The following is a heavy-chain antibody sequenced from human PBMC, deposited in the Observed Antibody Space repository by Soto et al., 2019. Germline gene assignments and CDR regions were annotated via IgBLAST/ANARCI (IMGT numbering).Heavy chain of an antibody. Sequence: QVLLLQSGAEVKKPGSSVKVSCKASGGTFGNYIISWVRQAPGQGLEWMGGIMPIFGTTYYVQKFQGRVTIYADESTTTVYMELNSLRSDDTAVYFCEAVVGLADCPVVWGQGTTVAVSS. CDR3: EAVVGLADCPVV. V-gene: IGHV1-69*01. J-gene: IGHJ6*02. CDR2: IMPIFGTT. D-gene: IGHD2-21*01. CDR1: GGTFGNYI.